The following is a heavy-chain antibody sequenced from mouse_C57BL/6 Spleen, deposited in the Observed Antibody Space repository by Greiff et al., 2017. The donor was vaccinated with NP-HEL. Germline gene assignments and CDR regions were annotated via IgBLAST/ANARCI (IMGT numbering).Heavy chain of an antibody. D-gene: IGHD2-2*01. V-gene: IGHV5-16*01. CDR1: GFTFSDYY. Sequence: EVQLVESEGGLVQPGSSMKLSCTASGFTFSDYYMAWVRQVPEKGLEWVANINYDGSSTYYLDSLKSRFIISRDNAKNILYLQMSSLKSEDTATYYCARAYGYDEGPYAMDYWGQGTSVTVSS. J-gene: IGHJ4*01. CDR3: ARAYGYDEGPYAMDY. CDR2: INYDGSST.